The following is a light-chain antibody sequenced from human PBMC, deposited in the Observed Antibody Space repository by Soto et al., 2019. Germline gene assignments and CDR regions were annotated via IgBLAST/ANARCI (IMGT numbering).Light chain of an antibody. Sequence: QSVLTQPPSASGTPGQRVTISCSGSNFNIGSHTVNWYQQLPGTAPKLLMHNNNQPPSGVPDRFSGSKSGTSASLAISGLQSEDEADYSCSVWDDSLKGWVFGGGTKLTVL. CDR1: NFNIGSHT. V-gene: IGLV1-44*01. CDR3: SVWDDSLKGWV. J-gene: IGLJ3*02. CDR2: NNN.